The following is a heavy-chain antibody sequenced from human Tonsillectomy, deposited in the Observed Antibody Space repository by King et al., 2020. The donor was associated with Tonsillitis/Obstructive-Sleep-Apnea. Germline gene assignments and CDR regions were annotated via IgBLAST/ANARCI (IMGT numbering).Heavy chain of an antibody. CDR2: ISSNGGST. Sequence: VQLVESGGGLVQPGGSLRLSCSASGFTFSSYAMHWVRQAPGKGLEYVSAISSNGGSTYYADSVKGRFTISRDNSKNTLYLQMSSLRAEDTAVYYCVKDREYSSGSLPKAPPDAFDIWGQGTMVTVSS. V-gene: IGHV3-64D*06. J-gene: IGHJ3*02. CDR3: VKDREYSSGSLPKAPPDAFDI. CDR1: GFTFSSYA. D-gene: IGHD6-19*01.